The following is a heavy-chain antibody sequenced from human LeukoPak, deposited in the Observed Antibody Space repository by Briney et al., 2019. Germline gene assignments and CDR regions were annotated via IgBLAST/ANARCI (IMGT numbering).Heavy chain of an antibody. CDR1: GGSISSYY. D-gene: IGHD3-22*01. V-gene: IGHV4-59*08. J-gene: IGHJ4*02. Sequence: PSETLSLTCTVSGGSISSYYWSWIRQPPGKGLQWIGYIYSSGSTNYNPSLKSRVTISVDTSKNQFSLKLSSVTAADTAVYYCARRIPAYYYDSSGYYYDYWGQGTLVTVSS. CDR3: ARRIPAYYYDSSGYYYDY. CDR2: IYSSGST.